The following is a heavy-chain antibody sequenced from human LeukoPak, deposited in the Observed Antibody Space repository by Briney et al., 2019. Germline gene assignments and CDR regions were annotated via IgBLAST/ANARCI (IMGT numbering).Heavy chain of an antibody. V-gene: IGHV4-39*01. J-gene: IGHJ6*03. CDR1: GGSISSSSYY. CDR2: IYYSGST. Sequence: SETLSLTCTVSGGSISSSSYYWGWIRQPPGKGLEWIGSIYYSGSTYYNPSLKSRVTISVDTSKNQFSLKLSSVTAADTAVYYCARGGKYYDILTGYLYYYYMDVWGKGTTVTISS. D-gene: IGHD3-9*01. CDR3: ARGGKYYDILTGYLYYYYMDV.